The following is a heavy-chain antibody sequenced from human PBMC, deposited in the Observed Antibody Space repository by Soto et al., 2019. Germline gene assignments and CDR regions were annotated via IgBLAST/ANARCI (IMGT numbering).Heavy chain of an antibody. D-gene: IGHD4-17*01. V-gene: IGHV3-33*01. CDR3: ARDGDYGGNEDFDY. CDR2: IWYDGSNK. J-gene: IGHJ4*02. CDR1: GFIFYNYG. Sequence: QVQLVESGGGVVQPGTSLRLSCAASGFIFYNYGMHWVRQAPGKGLEWVAVIWYDGSNKFYADSVKGRFTISRDNSKNTLYLQMNSLRTEDTAVYYCARDGDYGGNEDFDYWGQGTPVTVSS.